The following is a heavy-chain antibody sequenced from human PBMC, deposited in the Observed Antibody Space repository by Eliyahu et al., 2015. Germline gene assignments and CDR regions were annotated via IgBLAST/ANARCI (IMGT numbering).Heavy chain of an antibody. CDR2: IIHTGSA. Sequence: PPETLSLTCAVYADSSSGYYWTWIRQPPGKGLKWIGEIIHTGSANYNPSLKSRITISVDTSKNQFSLKLTSVTAADTAVYYCARGPGITIFGVINPYGTDVWGKGTTVTVSS. V-gene: IGHV4-34*01. CDR3: ARGPGITIFGVINPYGTDV. CDR1: ADSSSGYY. D-gene: IGHD3-3*01. J-gene: IGHJ6*04.